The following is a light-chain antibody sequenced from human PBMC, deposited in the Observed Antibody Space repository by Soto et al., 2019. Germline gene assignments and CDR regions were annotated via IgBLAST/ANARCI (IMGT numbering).Light chain of an antibody. J-gene: IGKJ1*01. V-gene: IGKV3-20*01. CDR3: QRDDNSPT. Sequence: EIVLTQSPGTLSLSPGERATLSCRASQRISSNYLTWYQQKPGQSPRLLIYGASSRATGIPDRFSGSGSGTDFTRTISRLEPEDFAVYYCQRDDNSPTFGQGTKVEIK. CDR2: GAS. CDR1: QRISSNY.